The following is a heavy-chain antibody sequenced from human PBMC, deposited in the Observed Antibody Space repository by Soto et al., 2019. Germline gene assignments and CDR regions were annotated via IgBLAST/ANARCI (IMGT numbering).Heavy chain of an antibody. D-gene: IGHD2-2*01. J-gene: IGHJ6*02. CDR3: AREGVVPAADGGYYYYGMDV. CDR1: GYTFTSYY. Sequence: QVQLVQSGAEVKKPGASVKVSCKASGYTFTSYYMHWVRQAPGQGLEWMGIINPSGGSTSYAQKFQGRVTMTRDTSTSTVYMELSSLRSEDTAVYYCAREGVVPAADGGYYYYGMDVWGQGTTVTVSS. CDR2: INPSGGST. V-gene: IGHV1-46*01.